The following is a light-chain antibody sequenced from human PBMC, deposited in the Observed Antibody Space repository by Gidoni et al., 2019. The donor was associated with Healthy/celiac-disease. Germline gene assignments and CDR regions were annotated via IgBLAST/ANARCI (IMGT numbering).Light chain of an antibody. Sequence: QLVLTQSPSASASLGASVKLTCTLSSGHSSSAIAWQQQQPGKGPRYLMKLNSDGSHSKGDGIPDRFSGSSSGAERYLTISSLQSEDEADYYCQTWGTGFWVFGGGTKLTVL. J-gene: IGLJ3*02. CDR2: LNSDGSH. CDR3: QTWGTGFWV. CDR1: SGHSSSA. V-gene: IGLV4-69*01.